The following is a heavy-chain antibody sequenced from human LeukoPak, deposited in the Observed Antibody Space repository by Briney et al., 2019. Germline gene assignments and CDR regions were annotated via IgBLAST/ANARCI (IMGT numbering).Heavy chain of an antibody. CDR1: GFTLSSYA. D-gene: IGHD6-13*01. CDR3: AKVPAAAGTGNY. J-gene: IGHJ4*02. CDR2: ISGSGGST. V-gene: IGHV3-23*01. Sequence: GGSLRLSCAASGFTLSSYAMSWVRQAPGKGLEWVSAISGSGGSTYYADSVKGRFTISRDNSKNTLYLQMNSLRAEDTAVYYCAKVPAAAGTGNYWGQEPLVTVPS.